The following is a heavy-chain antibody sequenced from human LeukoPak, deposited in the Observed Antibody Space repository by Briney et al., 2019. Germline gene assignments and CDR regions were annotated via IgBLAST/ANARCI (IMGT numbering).Heavy chain of an antibody. CDR1: GFIFSDYY. CDR2: ISSSGSTM. Sequence: PGGSLRLSCAASGFIFSDYYMSWIRQAPAKGLEWVSYISSSGSTMYYTDSVKGRFTSSRDNANNSVYLQMNSLRAEDTAVYYCARDHYHDSSGYIPAGDTFDIWGQGTMVTVSS. D-gene: IGHD3-22*01. V-gene: IGHV3-11*04. J-gene: IGHJ3*02. CDR3: ARDHYHDSSGYIPAGDTFDI.